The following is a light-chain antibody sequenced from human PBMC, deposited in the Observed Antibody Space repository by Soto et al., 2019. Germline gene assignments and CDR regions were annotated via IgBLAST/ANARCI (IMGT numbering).Light chain of an antibody. V-gene: IGLV2-14*03. Sequence: QSVLTQPASVSGSPGQSITISCTGTSSDVGGYDFVSWYDHHPGKAPKLIIYNVYYRPSGVSDRFSGSKSGNTASLTISGLQAEDEADYYCSSYARSSTLVVGTGTKLTVL. CDR2: NVY. J-gene: IGLJ1*01. CDR1: SSDVGGYDF. CDR3: SSYARSSTLV.